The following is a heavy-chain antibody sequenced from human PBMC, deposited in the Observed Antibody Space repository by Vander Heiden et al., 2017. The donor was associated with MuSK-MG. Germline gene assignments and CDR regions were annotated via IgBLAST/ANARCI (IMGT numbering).Heavy chain of an antibody. Sequence: QVQLQQSGPGLVKPSQTLSLTCTLSGGSISSGGYYWSWIRQHPGKGLEWIGYIYYSGSTYYNPSLKSRVTISVDTSKNQFSLKLSSVTAADTAVYYCARGIIAVADIDYWGQGTLVTVSS. D-gene: IGHD6-19*01. CDR1: GGSISSGGYY. J-gene: IGHJ4*02. CDR2: IYYSGST. V-gene: IGHV4-31*03. CDR3: ARGIIAVADIDY.